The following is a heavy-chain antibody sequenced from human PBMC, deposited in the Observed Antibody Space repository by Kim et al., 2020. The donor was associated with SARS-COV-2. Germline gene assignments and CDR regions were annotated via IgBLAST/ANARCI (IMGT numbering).Heavy chain of an antibody. Sequence: GGSLRLSCAASGFTFSSYGMHWVRQAPGKGLEWVAVISYDGSNKYYADSVKGRFTISRDNSKNTLYLQMNSLRAEDTAVYYCAKAMVSVQMYYYYGMDVWGQGTTVTVSS. J-gene: IGHJ6*02. CDR3: AKAMVSVQMYYYYGMDV. CDR1: GFTFSSYG. V-gene: IGHV3-30*18. D-gene: IGHD3-10*01. CDR2: ISYDGSNK.